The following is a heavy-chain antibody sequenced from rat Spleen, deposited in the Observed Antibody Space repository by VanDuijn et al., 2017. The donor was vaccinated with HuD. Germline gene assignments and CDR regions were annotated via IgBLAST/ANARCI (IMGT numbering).Heavy chain of an antibody. CDR1: GFTFSDYN. J-gene: IGHJ2*01. CDR2: IIYDGSRT. V-gene: IGHV5S10*01. Sequence: EVQLVASGGGLVQPGRSLKLSCAASGFTFSDYNMAWVRQAPKKGLEWVATIIYDGSRTYYRDSVKGRFTISRDNAKSTLYLQMNSLRSEDTATYYCTRGLYSSYIYGHYFDYWGQGVMVTVSS. CDR3: TRGLYSSYIYGHYFDY. D-gene: IGHD1-2*01.